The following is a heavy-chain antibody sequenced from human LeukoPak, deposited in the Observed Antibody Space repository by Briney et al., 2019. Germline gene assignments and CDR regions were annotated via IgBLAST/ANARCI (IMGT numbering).Heavy chain of an antibody. CDR3: ARGKPSYSSGWYWDGMDV. V-gene: IGHV4-39*07. J-gene: IGHJ6*04. CDR2: IYYSGST. D-gene: IGHD6-19*01. Sequence: SETLSLTCTVSGGSISSSSYYWGWIRQPPGTGLEWIGSIYYSGSTYYNPSLKSRVTISVDTSKNQFSLKLSSVTAADTAVYYCARGKPSYSSGWYWDGMDVWGKGTTVTVSS. CDR1: GGSISSSSYY.